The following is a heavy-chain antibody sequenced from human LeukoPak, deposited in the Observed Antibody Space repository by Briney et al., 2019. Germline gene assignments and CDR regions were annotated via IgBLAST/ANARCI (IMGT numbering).Heavy chain of an antibody. J-gene: IGHJ4*02. V-gene: IGHV3-53*04. CDR2: IYNNGRT. D-gene: IGHD2/OR15-2a*01. CDR3: VSVPLHQPISNIDL. Sequence: GGSLRLSCAASGFTDSSNYMSSVRQAPGKSLEWLSVIYNNGRTFYADSVKGRFTISRQNSQNTLYLQMSSLTDDDTAMYYCVSVPLHQPISNIDLWGQGTLVTVSS. CDR1: GFTDSSNY.